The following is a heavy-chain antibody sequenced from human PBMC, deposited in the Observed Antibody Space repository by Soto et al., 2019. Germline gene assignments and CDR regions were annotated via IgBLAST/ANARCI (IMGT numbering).Heavy chain of an antibody. V-gene: IGHV5-51*01. CDR3: AARVGSSAIYYYGMDV. CDR1: GYRFTSYW. D-gene: IGHD3-10*01. Sequence: GESLKISCKGSGYRFTSYWIGWVRQMPGKGLEWMGIIDPGDSDTRYSPSFQGQVTISVDKSITTTYLQWSSLKASDTAMYYCAARVGSSAIYYYGMDVWGQGTTVTVSS. J-gene: IGHJ6*02. CDR2: IDPGDSDT.